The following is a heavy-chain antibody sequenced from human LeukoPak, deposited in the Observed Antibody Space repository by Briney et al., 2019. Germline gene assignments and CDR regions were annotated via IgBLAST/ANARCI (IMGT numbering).Heavy chain of an antibody. Sequence: SETLSLTCAVYGGSFSGYYWSWIHQPPGKGLEWIGEINHSGSTNYNPSLKSRVTISVDTSKNQFSLKLSSVTAADTAVYYCARVGVTTVTPSDAFDIWGQGTMVTVSS. CDR3: ARVGVTTVTPSDAFDI. D-gene: IGHD4-17*01. CDR1: GGSFSGYY. V-gene: IGHV4-34*01. CDR2: INHSGST. J-gene: IGHJ3*02.